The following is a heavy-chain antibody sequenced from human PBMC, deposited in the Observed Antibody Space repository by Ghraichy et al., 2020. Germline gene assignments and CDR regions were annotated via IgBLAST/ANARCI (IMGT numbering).Heavy chain of an antibody. CDR2: IYYSGIT. CDR3: AGGGFTYSSGFGTFDD. Sequence: LSLTCSVFGSPISSYYWSWIRQPPGKGLEWIGYIYYSGITDYDPSLKSRVTMSVDMSKNQFSLKLSSVTAADTAIYYCAGGGFTYSSGFGTFDDWGQGILVTVSS. J-gene: IGHJ4*02. CDR1: GSPISSYY. D-gene: IGHD1-7*01. V-gene: IGHV4-59*01.